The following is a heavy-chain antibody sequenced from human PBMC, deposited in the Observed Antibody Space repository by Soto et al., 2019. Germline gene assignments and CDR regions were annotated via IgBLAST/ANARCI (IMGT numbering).Heavy chain of an antibody. D-gene: IGHD6-19*01. CDR3: ARAPHIAVAGTTFDF. V-gene: IGHV1-18*01. CDR1: GYTFTSYG. Sequence: ASVKVSCKASGYTFTSYGISWVRQAPGQGLEWMGWISAYNGNTNYAQKLQGRVTMTTDTSTSTAYMELRSLRSDDTAVYFCARAPHIAVAGTTFDFWGQGTQVTVSS. J-gene: IGHJ4*02. CDR2: ISAYNGNT.